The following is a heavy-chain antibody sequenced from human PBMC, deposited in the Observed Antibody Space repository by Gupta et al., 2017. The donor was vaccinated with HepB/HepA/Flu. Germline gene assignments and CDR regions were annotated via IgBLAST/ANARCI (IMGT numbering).Heavy chain of an antibody. CDR3: AREGRNYYGMGV. J-gene: IGHJ6*02. CDR2: ISSSGSTI. Sequence: EVQLVESWGGLVQPGGSLRLSCAASGFTFSSYEMNWVRQAPGKGLEWVSYISSSGSTIYYADSVKGRFTISRDNAKNSLYLQMNSLRAEDTAVYYCAREGRNYYGMGVWGQGTTVTVSS. CDR1: GFTFSSYE. V-gene: IGHV3-48*03.